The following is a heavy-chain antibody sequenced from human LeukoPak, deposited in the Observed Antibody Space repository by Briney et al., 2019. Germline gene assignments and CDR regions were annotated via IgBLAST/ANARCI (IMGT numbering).Heavy chain of an antibody. J-gene: IGHJ4*02. CDR2: IIPILGIA. Sequence: ASVEVSCKASGGTFSSYAISWVRQAPGQGLEWMGRIIPILGIANYAQKFQGRVTITADKSTSTAYMELSSLRSEDTAVYYCALYGDYGGTYWGQGTLVTVSS. V-gene: IGHV1-69*04. CDR1: GGTFSSYA. CDR3: ALYGDYGGTY. D-gene: IGHD4-17*01.